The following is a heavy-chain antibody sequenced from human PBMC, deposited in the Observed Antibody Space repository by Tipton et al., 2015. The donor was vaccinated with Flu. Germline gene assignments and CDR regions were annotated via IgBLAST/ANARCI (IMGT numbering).Heavy chain of an antibody. J-gene: IGHJ4*02. Sequence: TLSLTCSISGGSIASTSYYWGWIRQPPGKGLEWAGSIYFKGSTYYNPSFKSRVTLSVDTSKNDFSLRLTSVTAADTAVYYCAGLYYGSGSLVDFWGQGTLVTVSS. CDR1: GGSIASTSYY. CDR3: AGLYYGSGSLVDF. V-gene: IGHV4-39*07. D-gene: IGHD3-10*01. CDR2: IYFKGST.